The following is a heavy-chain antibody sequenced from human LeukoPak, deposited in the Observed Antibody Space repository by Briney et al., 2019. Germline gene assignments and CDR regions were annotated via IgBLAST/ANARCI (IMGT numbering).Heavy chain of an antibody. CDR3: AKDKNWSPHYFDY. J-gene: IGHJ4*02. Sequence: GGSLRLSCAASGFTFSSYAMSWVRQAPGKGLEWVSAISGSGDSTYYADSVKGRFTISRDNSKNTLYLQMNSLRAEDTAIYYCAKDKNWSPHYFDYWGQGTLVTVSS. CDR1: GFTFSSYA. D-gene: IGHD1-1*01. CDR2: ISGSGDST. V-gene: IGHV3-23*01.